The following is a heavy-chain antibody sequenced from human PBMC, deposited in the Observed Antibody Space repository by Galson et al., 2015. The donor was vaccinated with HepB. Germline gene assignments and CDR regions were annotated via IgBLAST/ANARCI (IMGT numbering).Heavy chain of an antibody. Sequence: SLRLSCAASGFTFSDYYMSWIRQAPGKGLEWVSYISSSSSYTNYADSVKGRFTISRDNAKNSLYLQMNSLRAEDTAVYYCASGHRRVDYWGQGTLVTVSS. CDR3: ASGHRRVDY. V-gene: IGHV3-11*06. D-gene: IGHD1-14*01. CDR2: ISSSSSYT. J-gene: IGHJ4*02. CDR1: GFTFSDYY.